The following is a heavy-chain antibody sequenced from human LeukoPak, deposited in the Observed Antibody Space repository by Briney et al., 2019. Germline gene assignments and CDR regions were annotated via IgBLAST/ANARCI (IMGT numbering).Heavy chain of an antibody. J-gene: IGHJ4*02. V-gene: IGHV4-34*01. CDR1: GGSFSGYY. CDR2: INHSGST. Sequence: SETLSLTCAVYGGSFSGYYWSWIRQPPGKGLEWIGEINHSGSTNYNPSLKSRVTISVDTSKNQFSLKLSSVTAADTAVYYCARSPYYGGYLTAFDYWGQGTLVTVSS. D-gene: IGHD4-17*01. CDR3: ARSPYYGGYLTAFDY.